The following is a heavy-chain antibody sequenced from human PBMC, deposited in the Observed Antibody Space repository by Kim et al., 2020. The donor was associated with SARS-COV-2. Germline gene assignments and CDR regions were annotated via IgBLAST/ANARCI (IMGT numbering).Heavy chain of an antibody. J-gene: IGHJ2*01. D-gene: IGHD3-10*01. CDR1: GFTFSSYE. CDR2: ISSSGSTI. CDR3: ARPRITMVRGVINWYFDL. Sequence: GGSLRLSCAASGFTFSSYEMNWVRQAPGKGLEWVSYISSSGSTIYYADSVKGRFTISRDNAKNSLYLQMNSLRAEDTAVYYCARPRITMVRGVINWYFDLWGRGTLVTVSS. V-gene: IGHV3-48*03.